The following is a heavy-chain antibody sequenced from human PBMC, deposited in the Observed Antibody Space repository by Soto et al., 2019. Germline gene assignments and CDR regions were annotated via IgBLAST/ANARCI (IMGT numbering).Heavy chain of an antibody. D-gene: IGHD6-13*01. J-gene: IGHJ4*02. Sequence: VQLVQSGAEVKKPGASVKVSCKASGYTFTSYGISWVRQAPGQGLEWMGWISAYNGNTNIAPKLQGRVTMTTDTSTSTGYMELRSLRSDDTAVYYCARVPRGAWYSQSLYWGQGSLVTVSS. CDR3: ARVPRGAWYSQSLY. CDR1: GYTFTSYG. CDR2: ISAYNGNT. V-gene: IGHV1-18*04.